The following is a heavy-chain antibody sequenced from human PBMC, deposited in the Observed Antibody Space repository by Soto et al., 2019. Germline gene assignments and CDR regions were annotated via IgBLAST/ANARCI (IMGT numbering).Heavy chain of an antibody. CDR3: ARFIRWEPTEGCFDP. J-gene: IGHJ5*02. Sequence: ASVKVSCKASGYTFTSYGISWVRQAPGQGLEWMGWISAYNGNTNYAQKLQGRVTMTTDTSTSTAYVELRSMRSDDTAVYYCARFIRWEPTEGCFDPWRQRTLVTVPS. V-gene: IGHV1-18*01. CDR2: ISAYNGNT. D-gene: IGHD1-26*01. CDR1: GYTFTSYG.